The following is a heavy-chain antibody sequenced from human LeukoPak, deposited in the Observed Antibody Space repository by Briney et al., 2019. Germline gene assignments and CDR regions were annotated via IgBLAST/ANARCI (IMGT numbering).Heavy chain of an antibody. J-gene: IGHJ4*02. CDR2: IYSTGTN. Sequence: SETLSLTCSVSGDSIINYYWSWIRQPAGKGLEWLGRIYSTGTNDYNPSVKRRLTMSVDISKRQISLKLTSATAADTAVYFGARCGSGNYFDYWGQGTLVTVSS. D-gene: IGHD3-10*01. CDR1: GDSIINYY. CDR3: ARCGSGNYFDY. V-gene: IGHV4-4*07.